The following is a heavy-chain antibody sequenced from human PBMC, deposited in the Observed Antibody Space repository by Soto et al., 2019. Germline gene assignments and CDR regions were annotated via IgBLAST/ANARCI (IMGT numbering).Heavy chain of an antibody. D-gene: IGHD3-9*01. CDR3: ARQADYDILPGYYNPRFDY. V-gene: IGHV1-18*01. CDR2: ISAYNCNT. Sequence: QVQLVQSGAEVKKPGASVKVSCKASGYTFTSYGISWVRQAPGQGLEWMGWISAYNCNTNYAQKLQGRVTMTTDTSTSTAYMALRSLRSDDTAVYYCARQADYDILPGYYNPRFDYWGQGTLVTVSS. CDR1: GYTFTSYG. J-gene: IGHJ4*02.